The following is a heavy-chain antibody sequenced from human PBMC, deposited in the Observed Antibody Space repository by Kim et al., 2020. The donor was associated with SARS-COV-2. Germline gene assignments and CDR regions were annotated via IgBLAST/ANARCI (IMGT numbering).Heavy chain of an antibody. Sequence: KFQGRGTITADESTSTAYMELSSLRSEDTAVYYCARVNAYYYGSGSYYDYWGQGTLVTVSS. CDR3: ARVNAYYYGSGSYYDY. J-gene: IGHJ4*02. V-gene: IGHV1-69*01. D-gene: IGHD3-10*01.